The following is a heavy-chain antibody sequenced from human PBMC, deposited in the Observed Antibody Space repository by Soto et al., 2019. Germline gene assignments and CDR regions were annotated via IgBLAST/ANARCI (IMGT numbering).Heavy chain of an antibody. CDR3: TTGLPYYAILTGQIDY. D-gene: IGHD3-9*01. CDR2: IKSKTDGGTT. V-gene: IGHV3-15*01. CDR1: GFTFSNAW. Sequence: GGSLRLSCAASGFTFSNAWMSWVRQAPGKGLEWVGRIKSKTDGGTTDYAAPVKGRFTISRDDSKNTLYLQMNSLKAEDTAVYYCTTGLPYYAILTGQIDYWGQGTLVTVSS. J-gene: IGHJ4*02.